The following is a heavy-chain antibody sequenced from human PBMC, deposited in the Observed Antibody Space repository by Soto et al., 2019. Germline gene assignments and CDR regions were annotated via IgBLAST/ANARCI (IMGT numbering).Heavy chain of an antibody. CDR1: GFSFTIFG. V-gene: IGHV3-23*01. J-gene: IGHJ1*01. D-gene: IGHD1-26*01. Sequence: EVVLLQSGGGLGQTGKSLRLSCAASGFSFTIFGMNWVRQVPGKGLEWVSMITPTGDTTYYADYVRGRFTISRHNSKNVLYLQMDSLRVEDTASYYCTWDRRMPLEHWGQGSRVIVS. CDR2: ITPTGDTT. CDR3: TWDRRMPLEH.